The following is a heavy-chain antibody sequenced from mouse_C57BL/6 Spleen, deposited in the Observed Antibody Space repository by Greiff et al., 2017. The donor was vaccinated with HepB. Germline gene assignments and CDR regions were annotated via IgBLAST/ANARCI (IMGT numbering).Heavy chain of an antibody. J-gene: IGHJ2*01. V-gene: IGHV1-59*01. CDR1: GYTFTSYW. D-gene: IGHD3-2*02. CDR2: IDPSDSYT. CDR3: ARCGRDSSGYV. Sequence: QVQLQQPGAELVRPGTSVKLSCKASGYTFTSYWMHWVKQRPGQGLEWIGVIDPSDSYTNYNQKFKGKATLTVDTSSSTAYMQLSSLTSEDSAVYYCARCGRDSSGYVWGQGTTLTVSS.